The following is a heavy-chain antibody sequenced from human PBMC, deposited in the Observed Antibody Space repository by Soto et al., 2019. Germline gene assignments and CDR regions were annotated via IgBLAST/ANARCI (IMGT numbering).Heavy chain of an antibody. J-gene: IGHJ3*02. Sequence: GGSLRLSCAASGYTFATYAMNWVRQAPGKGLEWVSGIDDSGDVAYYADSVKGRFTISRENSKNTVFLQMNGLRGEDTAVYYFAKGCGQVLHAAFDMWGQGTVDTV. CDR1: GYTFATYA. CDR3: AKGCGQVLHAAFDM. V-gene: IGHV3-23*01. CDR2: IDDSGDVA.